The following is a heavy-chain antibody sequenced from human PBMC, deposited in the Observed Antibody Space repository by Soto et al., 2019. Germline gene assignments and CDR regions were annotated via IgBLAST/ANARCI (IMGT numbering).Heavy chain of an antibody. Sequence: SETLSLTCTISGGSISVYYWSWIRQSPRQGLEWIGYVYDNGRPYYSPSLKSRVTISADTSKNQISLKLTSATAADTAVYYCARADDYSNRFDYWGQGTLVTVSS. D-gene: IGHD4-4*01. CDR3: ARADDYSNRFDY. CDR1: GGSISVYY. CDR2: VYDNGRP. J-gene: IGHJ4*02. V-gene: IGHV4-59*01.